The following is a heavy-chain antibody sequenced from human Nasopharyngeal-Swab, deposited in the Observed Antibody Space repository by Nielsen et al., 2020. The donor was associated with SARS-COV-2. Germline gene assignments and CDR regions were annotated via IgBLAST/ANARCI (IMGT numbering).Heavy chain of an antibody. J-gene: IGHJ2*01. CDR3: ARGCRYCTPKMYFDL. CDR1: GGSISSYY. D-gene: IGHD2-8*01. V-gene: IGHV4-59*01. Sequence: SETLSLTCTASGGSISSYYWSWIRQPPGKGLEWIGYIYYSGSTNYNPSLKSRVTISVDTSKNQFSLKLSSVTAADTAVYYCARGCRYCTPKMYFDLWGRGTLVTVSS. CDR2: IYYSGST.